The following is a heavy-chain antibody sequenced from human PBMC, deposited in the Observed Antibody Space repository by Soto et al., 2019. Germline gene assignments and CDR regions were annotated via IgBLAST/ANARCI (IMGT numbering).Heavy chain of an antibody. CDR2: IWYHGGNE. CDR1: GFTFSDFG. CDR3: ARRGCVKGVCYNSYDM. D-gene: IGHD2-8*01. V-gene: IGHV3-33*03. J-gene: IGHJ3*02. Sequence: QVQLVESGGGVVQPGRSLRLSCAVSGFTFSDFGMHWVRQAPGKGLEWVALIWYHGGNEEYADSVKGRFSISRDNSKNTLYLQMDSLRAEYSAVYYCARRGCVKGVCYNSYDMWGQGKMVTVSS.